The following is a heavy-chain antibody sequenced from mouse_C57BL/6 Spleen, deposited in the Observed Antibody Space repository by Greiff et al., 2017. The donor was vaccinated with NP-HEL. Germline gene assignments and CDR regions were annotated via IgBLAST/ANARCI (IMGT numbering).Heavy chain of an antibody. Sequence: QVHVKQSGAELVKPGASVKVSCKASGYTFTSYWMHWVKQRPGQGLEWIGRIHPSDSDTNYNQKFKGKATLTVDKSSSTAYMQLSSLISEDSAVYYCAMREGAYGYDAFAYWGQGTLVTVSA. CDR2: IHPSDSDT. CDR1: GYTFTSYW. V-gene: IGHV1-74*01. D-gene: IGHD2-2*01. J-gene: IGHJ3*01. CDR3: AMREGAYGYDAFAY.